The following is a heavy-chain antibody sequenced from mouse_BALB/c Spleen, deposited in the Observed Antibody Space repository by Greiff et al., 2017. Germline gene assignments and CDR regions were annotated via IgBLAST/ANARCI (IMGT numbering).Heavy chain of an antibody. J-gene: IGHJ2*01. Sequence: DVKLVESGPSLVKPSQTLSLTCSVTGDSITSGYWNWIRKFPGNKLEYMGYISYSGSTYYNPSLKSRISITRDTSKNQYYLQLNSVTTEDTATYYCARKDYGTLYFDYWGQGTTLTVSS. V-gene: IGHV3-8*02. CDR2: ISYSGST. CDR1: GDSITSGY. CDR3: ARKDYGTLYFDY. D-gene: IGHD1-1*01.